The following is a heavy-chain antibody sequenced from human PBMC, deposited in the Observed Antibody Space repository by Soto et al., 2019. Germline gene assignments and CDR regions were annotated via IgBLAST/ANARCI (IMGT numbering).Heavy chain of an antibody. CDR2: IYYSGST. Sequence: QVQLQESGPGLVKPSETLSLTCTVSGGSISSYYWSWIRQPPGKGLEWIGYIYYSGSTNYNPSLKSRVTISVDTSKNQFSLKLSSVTAADTAVYYCARDGYTVTPNYYYGMDVWGRGTTVTVSS. CDR1: GGSISSYY. CDR3: ARDGYTVTPNYYYGMDV. J-gene: IGHJ6*02. D-gene: IGHD4-4*01. V-gene: IGHV4-59*01.